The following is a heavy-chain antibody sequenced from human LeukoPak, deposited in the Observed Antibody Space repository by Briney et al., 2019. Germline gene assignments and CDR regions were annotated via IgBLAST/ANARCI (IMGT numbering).Heavy chain of an antibody. J-gene: IGHJ5*02. CDR3: ARGSSWFDP. CDR1: GFTFDDYA. CDR2: IYSGGST. Sequence: GGSLRLSCAASGFTFDDYAMSWVRQAPGKGLEWVSVIYSGGSTYYADSVKGRFTISRDNSKNTLYLQMNSLRAEDTAVYYCARGSSWFDPWGQGTLVTVSS. V-gene: IGHV3-66*02.